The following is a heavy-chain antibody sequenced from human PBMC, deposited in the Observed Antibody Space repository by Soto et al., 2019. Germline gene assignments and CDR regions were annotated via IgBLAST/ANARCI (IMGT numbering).Heavy chain of an antibody. CDR2: IIPIFGTA. Sequence: GASVKVSCKASGGTFSSYAISWVRQAPGQGLEWTGGIIPIFGTANYAQKFQGRVTITADESTSTAYMELSSLRSEDTAVYYCARGLDIVVVVAANPYYYYGMDVWGQGTTVTVSS. CDR1: GGTFSSYA. J-gene: IGHJ6*02. CDR3: ARGLDIVVVVAANPYYYYGMDV. D-gene: IGHD2-15*01. V-gene: IGHV1-69*13.